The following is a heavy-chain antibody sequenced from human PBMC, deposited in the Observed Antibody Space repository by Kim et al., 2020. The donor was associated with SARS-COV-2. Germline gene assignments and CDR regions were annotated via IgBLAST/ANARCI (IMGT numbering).Heavy chain of an antibody. Sequence: SETLSLTCTVSGGSISSGGYYWSWIRQHPGKGLEWIGYIYYSGSTYYNPSLKSRVTISVDRSKNQFSLKLSSVTAADTAVYYCARGAEISSSWYGGLYYYGMDVWGQGITVTVSS. V-gene: IGHV4-31*03. CDR2: IYYSGST. D-gene: IGHD6-13*01. CDR1: GGSISSGGYY. CDR3: ARGAEISSSWYGGLYYYGMDV. J-gene: IGHJ6*02.